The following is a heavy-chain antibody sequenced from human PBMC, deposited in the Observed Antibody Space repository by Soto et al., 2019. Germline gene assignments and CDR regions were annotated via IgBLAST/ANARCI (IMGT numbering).Heavy chain of an antibody. Sequence: QVQLQESGPGLVKPSGTLSLTCAVSGDSVSSPYYWCWVRQPPGKGVEWIGEVFHTETTSYNPSLRSRVTISMDKSNNQFSLDLSYVTAADTAVYYCARSAGWYAVHSWGPGTLVIVSS. CDR1: GDSVSSPYY. V-gene: IGHV4-4*02. CDR2: VFHTETT. J-gene: IGHJ4*02. D-gene: IGHD6-19*01. CDR3: ARSAGWYAVHS.